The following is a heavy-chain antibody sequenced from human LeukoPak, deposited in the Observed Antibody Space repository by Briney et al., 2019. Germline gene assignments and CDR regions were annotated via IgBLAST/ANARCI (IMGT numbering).Heavy chain of an antibody. Sequence: PSETLSLTCTVSGGSISTPSFYWTWIRQRPGGGLEWIGFVYYTGSTYYNPSLNSRVTMSVDTSNNQFSLRLTSLTAADTAVYYCARGVGATTGAFDIWGQGTMVTVSS. J-gene: IGHJ3*02. CDR3: ARGVGATTGAFDI. V-gene: IGHV4-31*03. CDR1: GGSISTPSFY. D-gene: IGHD1-26*01. CDR2: VYYTGST.